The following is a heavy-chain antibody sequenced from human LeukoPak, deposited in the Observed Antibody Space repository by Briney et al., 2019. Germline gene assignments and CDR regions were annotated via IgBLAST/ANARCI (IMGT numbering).Heavy chain of an antibody. J-gene: IGHJ5*02. CDR1: GGSISGYY. D-gene: IGHD4-17*01. Sequence: SETLSLTCTVSGGSISGYYWSWIRQPPGKGLEWIGYIYYSGSTNYNPSLKRRVTISLDTSKNQFSLKLSSVAAADTAVYYCARHPSPSAVTTRFDPWGQGTLVTVSP. V-gene: IGHV4-59*08. CDR3: ARHPSPSAVTTRFDP. CDR2: IYYSGST.